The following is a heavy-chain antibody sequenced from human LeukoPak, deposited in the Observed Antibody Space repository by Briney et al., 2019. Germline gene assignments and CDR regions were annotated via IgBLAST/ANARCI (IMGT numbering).Heavy chain of an antibody. CDR3: ARGAYCSGGSCYFLFGFDP. CDR2: INPNSGGT. J-gene: IGHJ5*02. V-gene: IGHV1-2*02. CDR1: GYTFTGYY. Sequence: ASVKVSCKASGYTFTGYYMHWVRQAPGQGLEWMGWINPNSGGTNYAQKFQGRATMTRDTSISTAYMELSRLRSDDTAVYYCARGAYCSGGSCYFLFGFDPWGQGTLVTVSS. D-gene: IGHD2-15*01.